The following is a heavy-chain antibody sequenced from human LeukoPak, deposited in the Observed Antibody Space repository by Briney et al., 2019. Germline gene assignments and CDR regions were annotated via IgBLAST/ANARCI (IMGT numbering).Heavy chain of an antibody. CDR2: ISGSGGAT. Sequence: RAGGSLRLSCAASGFTFSSYAMSWVRQAPGKGLEWVSAISGSGGATYYADSVKGRFTISRDNSKNTVYLQMTSLRVEDTAVYYCAKDRVAAAGHPYYFDYWGQGTLVTVSS. D-gene: IGHD6-13*01. CDR1: GFTFSSYA. CDR3: AKDRVAAAGHPYYFDY. J-gene: IGHJ4*02. V-gene: IGHV3-23*01.